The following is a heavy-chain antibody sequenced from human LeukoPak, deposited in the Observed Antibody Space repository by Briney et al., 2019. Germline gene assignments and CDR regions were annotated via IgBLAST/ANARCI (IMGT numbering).Heavy chain of an antibody. D-gene: IGHD5-12*01. J-gene: IGHJ3*02. Sequence: PGGSLRLFCAASGFTFSSYEMNWVRQAPGKGLEGGSYISSSGSTIYYGDSVKGRFTISRDNAKNSLYLQMNSLRAEDTAVYYCAREVYSGYDRDAFDIWGQGTMVTVSS. CDR2: ISSSGSTI. CDR3: AREVYSGYDRDAFDI. V-gene: IGHV3-48*03. CDR1: GFTFSSYE.